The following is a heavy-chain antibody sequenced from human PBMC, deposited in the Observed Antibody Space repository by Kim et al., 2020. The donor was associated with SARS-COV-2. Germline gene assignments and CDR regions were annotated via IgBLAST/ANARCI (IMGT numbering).Heavy chain of an antibody. V-gene: IGHV1-18*01. J-gene: IGHJ5*02. Sequence: NYAQALQGRVTMTTDTSTSTAYMELRSLRSDDTAVYYCARSAGPRDWFDPWGQGTLVTVSS. D-gene: IGHD1-1*01. CDR3: ARSAGPRDWFDP.